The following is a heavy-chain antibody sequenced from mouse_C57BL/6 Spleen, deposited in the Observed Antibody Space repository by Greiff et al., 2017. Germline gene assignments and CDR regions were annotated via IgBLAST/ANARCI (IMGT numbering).Heavy chain of an antibody. CDR3: ARENGYGAMDY. D-gene: IGHD2-2*01. CDR2: INPNNGGT. J-gene: IGHJ4*01. V-gene: IGHV1-22*01. CDR1: GYTFTDYN. Sequence: VQLQQSGPELVKPGASVKMSCKASGYTFTDYNMHWVKQSHGKSLEWIGYINPNNGGTSYNQKCKGKATLTVNKSSSTAYMGLRSLTSEDSAVYYCARENGYGAMDYWGQGTSVTVSS.